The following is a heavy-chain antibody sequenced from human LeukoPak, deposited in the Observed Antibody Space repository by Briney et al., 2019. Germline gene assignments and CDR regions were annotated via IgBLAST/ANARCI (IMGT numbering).Heavy chain of an antibody. J-gene: IGHJ4*02. D-gene: IGHD2-2*01. Sequence: ASVKVSCKASGYTFTGYYMHWVRQAPGQGLEWMGWINTNSGGTNYAQKFQGRVTMTRDTSISTAYMELSRLRSDDTAVYYCARGSTSCYRLWRECYFDYWGQGTLVTVSS. CDR3: ARGSTSCYRLWRECYFDY. V-gene: IGHV1-2*02. CDR2: INTNSGGT. CDR1: GYTFTGYY.